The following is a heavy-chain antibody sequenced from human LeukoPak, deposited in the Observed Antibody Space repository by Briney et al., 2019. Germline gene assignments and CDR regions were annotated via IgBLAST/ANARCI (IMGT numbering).Heavy chain of an antibody. J-gene: IGHJ4*01. V-gene: IGHV4-59*01. CDR3: ARGVGYSYGDYDVDYFDY. CDR2: IYYSGST. Sequence: SETLSLTCTVSGGSISSYYWSWIRQPPGKGLEWIGCIYYSGSTNYNPSLKSRVTISVDTSKNQFSLKLSSVTAADTAVYYCARGVGYSYGDYDVDYFDYWGQGTLVTVSS. D-gene: IGHD5-18*01. CDR1: GGSISSYY.